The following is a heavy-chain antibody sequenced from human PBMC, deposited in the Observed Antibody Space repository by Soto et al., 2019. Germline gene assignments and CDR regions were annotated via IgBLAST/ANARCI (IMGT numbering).Heavy chain of an antibody. CDR2: IYPGDSDT. D-gene: IGHD1-7*01. CDR1: GYSFTSYW. J-gene: IGHJ4*02. V-gene: IGHV5-51*01. Sequence: PGESLKISCKGSGYSFTSYWIGWVRQMPGKGLEWMGIIYPGDSDTRYSPSFQGQVTISADKSISTAYLQWSSLKASDTAMYYCARQIVSRVPWNYGGAGFDYWGQGTLVTVSS. CDR3: ARQIVSRVPWNYGGAGFDY.